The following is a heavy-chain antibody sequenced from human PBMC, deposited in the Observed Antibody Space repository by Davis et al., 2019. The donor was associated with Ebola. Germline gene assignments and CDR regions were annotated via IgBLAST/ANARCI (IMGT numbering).Heavy chain of an antibody. D-gene: IGHD3-10*01. J-gene: IGHJ4*02. CDR3: ARGLLWFGELPLVYFDY. V-gene: IGHV4-39*07. Sequence: SETLSLTCTVSGGSISSSSYYWGWIRQPPGKGLEWIGSIYYSGSTYYNPSLKSRVTISVDTSKKQFSLKLSSVTAADTAVYYCARGLLWFGELPLVYFDYWGQGTLVTVSS. CDR1: GGSISSSSYY. CDR2: IYYSGST.